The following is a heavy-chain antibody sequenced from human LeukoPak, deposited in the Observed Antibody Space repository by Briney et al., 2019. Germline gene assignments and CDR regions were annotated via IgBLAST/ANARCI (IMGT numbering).Heavy chain of an antibody. CDR1: GFTFSSYW. J-gene: IGHJ4*02. V-gene: IGHV3-74*01. CDR3: ARRQGYSSGWYYFDY. Sequence: PGGSLRLSCAASGFTFSSYWMHWVRQAPGKGLVWVSRINSDGSSTSYADSVKGRFTISRDNAKNTLYLQMNSLRAEDTAVYYCARRQGYSSGWYYFDYWGQGILVTVSS. D-gene: IGHD6-19*01. CDR2: INSDGSST.